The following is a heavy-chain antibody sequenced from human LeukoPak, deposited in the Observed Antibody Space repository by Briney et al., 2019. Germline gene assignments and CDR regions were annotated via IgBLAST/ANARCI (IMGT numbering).Heavy chain of an antibody. J-gene: IGHJ6*03. Sequence: SQTLSLTCTVSGGSISSGSYYWSRIRQPARKGLEWIGRIYTSGSTNFNPSLKSRVTISVDTSKNQFSLKLSSVTAADTAVYYCARCPSIYMDVWGKGTTFTVSS. D-gene: IGHD4-11*01. V-gene: IGHV4-61*02. CDR1: GGSISSGSYY. CDR2: IYTSGST. CDR3: ARCPSIYMDV.